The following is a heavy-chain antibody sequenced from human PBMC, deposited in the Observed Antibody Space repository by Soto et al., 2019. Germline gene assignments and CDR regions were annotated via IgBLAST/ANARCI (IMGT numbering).Heavy chain of an antibody. J-gene: IGHJ3*02. V-gene: IGHV4-30-4*01. CDR1: GGSISSGDYY. D-gene: IGHD3-3*01. Sequence: PSQTLSLTCTVSGGSISSGDYYWSWIRQPPWKGLEWIGYICYSGSTYYNPSLKSPVTMSVDTFKNQFSLQLSSVTAADTAVYSCARARNSQYEDFWSGYFDAFDIWGQGTMVTVSS. CDR3: ARARNSQYEDFWSGYFDAFDI. CDR2: ICYSGST.